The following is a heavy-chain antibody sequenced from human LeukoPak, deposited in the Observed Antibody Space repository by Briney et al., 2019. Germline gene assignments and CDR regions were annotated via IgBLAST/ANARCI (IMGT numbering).Heavy chain of an antibody. CDR1: GDSISSSNW. J-gene: IGHJ4*02. V-gene: IGHV4-4*02. CDR3: ARGAEYYAIWRGYAGYSDY. D-gene: IGHD3-3*01. Sequence: PSETLSLTCAVSGDSISSSNWWSWVRQPPGKGLEWVGSIYHRGSTYYNPSLRSRVTISLDRSKKKFSLKLTSVTAADTAVYFCARGAEYYAIWRGYAGYSDYWGQGISVTVSS. CDR2: IYHRGST.